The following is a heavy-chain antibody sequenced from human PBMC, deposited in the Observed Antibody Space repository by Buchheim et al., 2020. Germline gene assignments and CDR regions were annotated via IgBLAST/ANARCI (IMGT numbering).Heavy chain of an antibody. CDR1: GYTFTSYY. D-gene: IGHD5-12*01. CDR2: INPSGGST. J-gene: IGHJ4*02. Sequence: QVQLVQSGAEVKKPGASVKVSCKASGYTFTSYYMHWVRQAPGQGLVWMGIINPSGGSTSYAQKFQGRVTMTRDTSTSTVYMELSSLRSEDTAVYYCARAPRSGYGSGWPPPYYFDYWGQGTL. V-gene: IGHV1-46*01. CDR3: ARAPRSGYGSGWPPPYYFDY.